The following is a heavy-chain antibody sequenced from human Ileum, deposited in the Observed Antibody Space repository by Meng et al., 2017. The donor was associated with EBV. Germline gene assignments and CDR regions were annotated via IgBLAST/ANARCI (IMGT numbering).Heavy chain of an antibody. V-gene: IGHV6-1*01. D-gene: IGHD3-22*01. J-gene: IGHJ4*02. CDR2: TYYRSKWYN. Sequence: QLPHTRSAMLNPSQTLSPPVAISRDSVSSNSAAWNWIMQSPSRGLEWLGRTYYRSKWYNDYAVSVKSRITINPDTSKNQFSLQLNSVTPEDTAVYYCARDSSSSAYSPFDYWGQGTLVTVSS. CDR1: RDSVSSNSAA. CDR3: ARDSSSSAYSPFDY.